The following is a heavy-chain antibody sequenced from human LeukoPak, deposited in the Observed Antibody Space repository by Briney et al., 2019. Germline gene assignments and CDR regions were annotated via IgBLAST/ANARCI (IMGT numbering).Heavy chain of an antibody. CDR1: GYSFTSYW. V-gene: IGHV5-51*01. CDR2: IYPGDSDT. D-gene: IGHD3-9*01. Sequence: GESLKISCQGSGYSFTSYWIGWVRQMPGKGLEWMGIIYPGDSDTRYSPSFQGQVTISADKSISTAYLQWSSLKASDTAMYYCARTALLRYFDWLPFDYWGQGTLVTVSS. J-gene: IGHJ4*02. CDR3: ARTALLRYFDWLPFDY.